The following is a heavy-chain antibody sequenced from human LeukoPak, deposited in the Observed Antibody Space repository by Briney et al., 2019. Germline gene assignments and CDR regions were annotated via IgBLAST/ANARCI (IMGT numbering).Heavy chain of an antibody. V-gene: IGHV3-43D*03. J-gene: IGHJ1*01. CDR2: ISWDGGST. D-gene: IGHD6-13*01. CDR3: AKDHTSSSWYGYFHH. Sequence: GGSLRLSCAASGFIFEDYAMHWVRQVPGKGLDWVSLISWDGGSTYYADSVKGRFTISRDNSKNSLYLQMDSLRPEDTAVYYCAKDHTSSSWYGYFHHWGQGTLVTVSS. CDR1: GFIFEDYA.